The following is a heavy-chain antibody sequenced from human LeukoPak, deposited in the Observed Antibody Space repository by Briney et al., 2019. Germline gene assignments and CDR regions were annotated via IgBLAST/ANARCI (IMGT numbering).Heavy chain of an antibody. CDR3: ARQASAANYDFWSGTRNDAFDI. V-gene: IGHV4-59*08. D-gene: IGHD3-3*01. CDR1: GGSISSYY. J-gene: IGHJ3*02. CDR2: IYYSGST. Sequence: PETLSLTCTVSGGSISSYYWSWIRQPPGKGLEWIGYIYYSGSTNYNPSLKSRVTISVGTSKNQFSLKLSSVTAADTAVYYCARQASAANYDFWSGTRNDAFDIWGQGTMVTVSS.